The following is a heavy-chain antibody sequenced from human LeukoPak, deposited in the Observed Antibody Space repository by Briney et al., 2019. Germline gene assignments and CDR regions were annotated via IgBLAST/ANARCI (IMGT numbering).Heavy chain of an antibody. J-gene: IGHJ4*02. D-gene: IGHD3-22*01. CDR2: IIPIFGTA. Sequence: AASVKVSCKASGGTFSSYAISWVRQAPGQGLEWMGGIIPIFGTANYAQKFQGRVTITADESTSTAYMELSSLRSEDTAVYYCAGESSSGSVFFDYWGQGTLVTVSS. CDR1: GGTFSSYA. CDR3: AGESSSGSVFFDY. V-gene: IGHV1-69*13.